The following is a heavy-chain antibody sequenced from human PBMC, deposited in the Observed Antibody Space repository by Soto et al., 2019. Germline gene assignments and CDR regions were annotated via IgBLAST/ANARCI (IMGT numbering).Heavy chain of an antibody. V-gene: IGHV1-69*08. CDR2: IIPILGIA. D-gene: IGHD2-2*01. CDR1: GGTFSSYT. J-gene: IGHJ3*02. CDR3: ARDLAYDIVVVPAAPETAFDI. Sequence: QVQLVQSGAEVKKPGSSVKVSCKASGGTFSSYTISWVRQAPGQGLEWMGRIIPILGIANYAQKFQGRVTITADKSTSTAYMELSSLRSEYTAVYYCARDLAYDIVVVPAAPETAFDIWGQGTMVTVSS.